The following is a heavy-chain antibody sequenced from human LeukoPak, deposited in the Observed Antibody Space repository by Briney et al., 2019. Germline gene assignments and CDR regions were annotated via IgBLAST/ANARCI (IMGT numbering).Heavy chain of an antibody. CDR3: ARENGGTDN. D-gene: IGHD4-23*01. CDR1: GYTFHQYY. Sequence: GGSLRLSCAASGYTFHQYYMRWVRQAPGKGLGWVSYISSIGSTIYYADSVKARFTISRDNAKNSLFRQKNTVRADGTAVYYCARENGGTDNWGQGTLVTVSS. J-gene: IGHJ4*02. V-gene: IGHV3-11*04. CDR2: ISSIGSTI.